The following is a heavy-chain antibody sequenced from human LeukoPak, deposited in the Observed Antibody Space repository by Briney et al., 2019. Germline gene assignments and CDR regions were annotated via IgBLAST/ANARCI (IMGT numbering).Heavy chain of an antibody. CDR2: FDPEDGET. V-gene: IGHV1-24*01. D-gene: IGHD5-12*01. J-gene: IGHJ4*02. Sequence: ASVKVSCKVSGYTLTELSMHWVRQAPGQGLDCMGGFDPEDGETIYAQKFQGRVTMTEDTSTDTAYMELSSLRSEDTAVYYCATVGGYDYVYWGQGTLVTVSS. CDR1: GYTLTELS. CDR3: ATVGGYDYVY.